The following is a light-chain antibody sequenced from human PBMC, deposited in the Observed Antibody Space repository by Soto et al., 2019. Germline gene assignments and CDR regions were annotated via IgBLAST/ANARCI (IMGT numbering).Light chain of an antibody. CDR1: QSVSSSY. Sequence: EIVLTQSACTLSLSTGERATLSCRASQSVSSSYLAWYQQKPGQAPRLLIYGASSRATGIPDRFSGSGSRTDFTLTISRLEPEDFAVYFCQQYRTFGQGTKVDI. CDR3: QQYRT. V-gene: IGKV3-20*01. J-gene: IGKJ1*01. CDR2: GAS.